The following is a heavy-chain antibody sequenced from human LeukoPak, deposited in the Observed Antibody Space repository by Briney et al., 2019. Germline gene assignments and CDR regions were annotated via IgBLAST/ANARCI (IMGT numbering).Heavy chain of an antibody. J-gene: IGHJ5*02. Sequence: GGSLRLSCAASGFTLDVYAIHCVRQAPGRGLEWVSGISWNGDSVGYADSVKGRFTISRDNAKNSLYLQMNSLRAEDTALYYCAKYTSGWFGAWGQGALVTVSS. V-gene: IGHV3-9*01. CDR2: ISWNGDSV. CDR1: GFTLDVYA. D-gene: IGHD3-3*01. CDR3: AKYTSGWFGA.